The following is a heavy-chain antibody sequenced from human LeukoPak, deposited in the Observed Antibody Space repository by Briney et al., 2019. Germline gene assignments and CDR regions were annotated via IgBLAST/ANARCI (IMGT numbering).Heavy chain of an antibody. J-gene: IGHJ5*02. CDR2: INHSGST. CDR3: ARGGGIVVVPAAIRPYRYNWFDP. V-gene: IGHV4-34*01. CDR1: GGSFSGYY. Sequence: PSETLSLTCAVYGGSFSGYYWSWIRQPPGKGLEWIGEINHSGSTNYNPSLKSQVTISVDTSKNQFSLKLSSVTAADTAVYYCARGGGIVVVPAAIRPYRYNWFDPWGQGTLVTVSS. D-gene: IGHD2-2*01.